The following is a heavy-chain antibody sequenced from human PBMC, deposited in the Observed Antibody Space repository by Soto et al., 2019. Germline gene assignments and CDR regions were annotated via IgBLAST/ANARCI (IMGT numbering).Heavy chain of an antibody. Sequence: QVQLVQSGAEVKKPGSSVKVSCKASGGTFSSYAISWVRQAPGQGLEWMGGNIPIFGTANYAQKFQGRVTITADKTTSTAYMELSSLRAEDTAVYYCANRGTTGDRDFDYWGQGTLVTVSS. CDR2: NIPIFGTA. V-gene: IGHV1-69*06. D-gene: IGHD4-4*01. CDR1: GGTFSSYA. J-gene: IGHJ4*02. CDR3: ANRGTTGDRDFDY.